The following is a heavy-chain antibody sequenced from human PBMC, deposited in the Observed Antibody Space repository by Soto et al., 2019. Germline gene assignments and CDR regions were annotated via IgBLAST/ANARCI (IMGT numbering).Heavy chain of an antibody. V-gene: IGHV1-69*12. Sequence: QVQLVQSGAEVKKPGSSVKVSCKASGGTFSSYAINWVRQAPGQGLEWMGGIIPIFGTADYAQKFQGRVTITAEESPSTAYMELRSLRSEDTAVYYCARAGAGGVNFYYGMDVWGQGTTVTVSS. J-gene: IGHJ6*02. D-gene: IGHD3-16*01. CDR1: GGTFSSYA. CDR3: ARAGAGGVNFYYGMDV. CDR2: IIPIFGTA.